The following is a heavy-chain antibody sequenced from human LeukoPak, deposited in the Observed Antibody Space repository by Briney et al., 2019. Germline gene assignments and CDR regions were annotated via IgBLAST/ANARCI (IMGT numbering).Heavy chain of an antibody. CDR3: ARDPFYYGPGRREYFDY. CDR2: IYYSGST. Sequence: SETLSLTCTVSGGSISSSSYYWGWIRQPPGKGLEWIGSIYYSGSTYYNPSLKSRVTISVDTSKNQFSLKLSSVTAADTAVYYCARDPFYYGPGRREYFDYWGQGTLVTVSS. J-gene: IGHJ4*02. V-gene: IGHV4-39*07. CDR1: GGSISSSSYY. D-gene: IGHD3-10*01.